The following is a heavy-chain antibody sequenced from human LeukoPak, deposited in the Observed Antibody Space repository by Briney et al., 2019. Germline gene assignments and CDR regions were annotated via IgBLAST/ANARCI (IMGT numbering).Heavy chain of an antibody. CDR1: VGSISSYY. CDR3: ARGTYDYGDRGYFDY. J-gene: IGHJ4*02. CDR2: IYYSGST. V-gene: IGHV4-59*01. Sequence: PSEALSLTCIVSVGSISSYYWSWIRQPPGKGLEWIGYIYYSGSTNYNPSLKSRVTISVDTSKNQFSLKLSSVTAADTAVYYCARGTYDYGDRGYFDYWGQGTLVTVSS. D-gene: IGHD4-17*01.